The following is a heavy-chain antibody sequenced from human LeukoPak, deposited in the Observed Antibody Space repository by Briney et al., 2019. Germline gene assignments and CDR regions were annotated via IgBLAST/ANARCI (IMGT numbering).Heavy chain of an antibody. CDR1: GGSISSGGYY. CDR3: ADGSGTYGDAFDI. D-gene: IGHD3-10*01. V-gene: IGHV4-31*03. CDR2: VYYTGTPGTT. J-gene: IGHJ3*02. Sequence: TLSLTCTVSGGSISSGGYYWSWIRQHPGKGLEWIAHVYYTGTPGTTYYNPSLKSRITMSVDASKNQFSLKLSSVTAADTAVYYCADGSGTYGDAFDIWGQGTMVAVSS.